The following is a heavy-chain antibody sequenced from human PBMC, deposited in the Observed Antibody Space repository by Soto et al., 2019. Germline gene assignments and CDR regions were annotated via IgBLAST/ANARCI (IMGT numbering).Heavy chain of an antibody. Sequence: QVQLVQSGAEVGKPGASVKVSCKASGYTFTSYDINWVRQASGQGLEWMGWMNPNSGNTGSAQRFQGRLTMTMNTSINTPYMELTSLTSEDAPIYYCARVHTGSTYVAIWCRGTLVAGSS. CDR1: GYTFTSYD. V-gene: IGHV1-8*01. CDR3: ARVHTGSTYVAI. D-gene: IGHD3-10*01. J-gene: IGHJ2*01. CDR2: MNPNSGNT.